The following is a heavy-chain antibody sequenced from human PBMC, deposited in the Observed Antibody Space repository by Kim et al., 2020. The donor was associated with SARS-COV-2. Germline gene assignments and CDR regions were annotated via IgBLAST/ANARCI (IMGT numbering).Heavy chain of an antibody. CDR1: GVTVDSSA. CDR2: ISYGGRNK. J-gene: IGHJ6*02. V-gene: IGHV3-30*04. Sequence: GGSLRLSCAASGVTVDSSAMNWVRQAPGKGLEWVAVISYGGRNKDYADSVKGRFTISRDNSKSTLHLQMNSLRVEDTAVYYCARGNYYESVSLSDYYNGMDVWGQGTTVTVSS. D-gene: IGHD3-10*01. CDR3: ARGNYYESVSLSDYYNGMDV.